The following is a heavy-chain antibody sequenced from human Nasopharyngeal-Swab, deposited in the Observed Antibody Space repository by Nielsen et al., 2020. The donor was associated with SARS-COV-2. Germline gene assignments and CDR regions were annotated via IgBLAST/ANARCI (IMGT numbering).Heavy chain of an antibody. D-gene: IGHD1-1*01. V-gene: IGHV3-11*03. CDR3: ATTRGLGPGGWFES. Sequence: GESLKISCAASGFTFSDYYMSWIRQAPGKGLEWVSYISNSGSSTNYADSVRGRFTISSDNAKNSLYLQMSSLGAEDTAVYYCATTRGLGPGGWFESWGQGTLVTVSS. J-gene: IGHJ5*01. CDR2: ISNSGSST. CDR1: GFTFSDYY.